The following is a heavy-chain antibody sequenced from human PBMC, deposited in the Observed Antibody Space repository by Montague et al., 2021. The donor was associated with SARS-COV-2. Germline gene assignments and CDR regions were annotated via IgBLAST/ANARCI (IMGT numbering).Heavy chain of an antibody. CDR3: TQERGPGRTTWHCFDY. J-gene: IGHJ4*02. Sequence: CAISGDSVSSNIAAWNWIRQSPSRGLEWLGRTYYRSKWYNDYAVSVRSRITISPDTFKNQFSLQLNYVTPEDTAVYYCTQERGPGRTTWHCFDYWGQGTLVTVSS. V-gene: IGHV6-1*01. CDR1: GDSVSSNIAA. D-gene: IGHD1-14*01. CDR2: TYYRSKWYN.